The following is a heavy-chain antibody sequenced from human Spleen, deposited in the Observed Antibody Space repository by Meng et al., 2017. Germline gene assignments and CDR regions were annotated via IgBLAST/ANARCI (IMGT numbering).Heavy chain of an antibody. CDR2: IYPGDSDT. CDR1: GYIFASYW. J-gene: IGHJ4*02. D-gene: IGHD1-26*01. CDR3: AREAWDLQRRYYFDF. V-gene: IGHV5-51*01. Sequence: GGSLRLSCKGSGYIFASYWIGWVRQMPGKGLEWMGIIYPGDSDTRYSPSFQGQVTISADKSINTAYLQWSSLEASDTAMYYCAREAWDLQRRYYFDFWGQGTLVTVSS.